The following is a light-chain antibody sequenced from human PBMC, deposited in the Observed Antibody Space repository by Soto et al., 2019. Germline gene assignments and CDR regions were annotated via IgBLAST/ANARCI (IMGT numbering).Light chain of an antibody. V-gene: IGKV1-39*01. J-gene: IGKJ5*01. CDR3: QQSYGTPIT. Sequence: DIQMTQSPSSLSASVGDRVTITCRASQSISRYLNWYQQKPGKAPNLLIYVASSLQSEVPSRSSGSGSGTDFTLTITSLQPEDFATYYCQQSYGTPITFGQGKRLEIK. CDR2: VAS. CDR1: QSISRY.